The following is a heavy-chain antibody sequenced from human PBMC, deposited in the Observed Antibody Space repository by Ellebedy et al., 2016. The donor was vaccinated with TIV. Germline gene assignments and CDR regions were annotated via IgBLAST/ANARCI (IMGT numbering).Heavy chain of an antibody. CDR3: ATETFNDADLILWGLFSM. V-gene: IGHV3-66*01. Sequence: GKSLKISCVVSGFTVNSNYMSWVRQAPGKGLEWVSVISVGGSTYYADSVKGRFTISRDNSKNTLLLQMNSLRADDTAVYYCATETFNDADLILWGLFSMWGQGTTVTVSS. J-gene: IGHJ3*02. D-gene: IGHD3-10*01. CDR1: GFTVNSNY. CDR2: ISVGGST.